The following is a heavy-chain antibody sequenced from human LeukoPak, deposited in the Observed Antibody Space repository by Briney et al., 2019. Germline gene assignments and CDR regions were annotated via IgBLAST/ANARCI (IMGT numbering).Heavy chain of an antibody. Sequence: SETLSLTCTASGGSISSGGYYWSWIRQHPGKGLEWIGYIYYSGSTYYNPSLKSRVTISVDTSKNQFSLKLSSVTAADTAVYYCARDCGRAYCGVAWGQGTLVTVSS. D-gene: IGHD2-21*01. CDR2: IYYSGST. V-gene: IGHV4-31*03. CDR3: ARDCGRAYCGVA. J-gene: IGHJ5*02. CDR1: GGSISSGGYY.